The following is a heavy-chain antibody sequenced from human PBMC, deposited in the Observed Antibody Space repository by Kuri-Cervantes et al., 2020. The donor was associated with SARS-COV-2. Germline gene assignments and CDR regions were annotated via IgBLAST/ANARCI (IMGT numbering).Heavy chain of an antibody. V-gene: IGHV3-30-3*01. CDR1: GLTFISYA. Sequence: GESLKISCAASGLTFISYAMHWVRQAPGKGLEWVAVISYDGSNKYFAESVKGRFTISRDNSKNTLYLQMNSLRAEDTAVYYCARAGGGSYYGWFDPWGQGTLVTVSS. CDR3: ARAGGGSYYGWFDP. CDR2: ISYDGSNK. J-gene: IGHJ5*02. D-gene: IGHD1-26*01.